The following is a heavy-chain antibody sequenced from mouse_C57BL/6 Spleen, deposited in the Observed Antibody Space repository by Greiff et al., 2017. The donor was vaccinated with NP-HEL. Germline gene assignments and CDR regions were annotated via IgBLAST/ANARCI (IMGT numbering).Heavy chain of an antibody. CDR3: ARLYGSSPRYFDV. J-gene: IGHJ1*03. D-gene: IGHD1-1*01. Sequence: VQLQESGAELVKPGASVKISCKASGYAFSSYWMNWVKQRPGKGLEWIGQIYPGDGDTNYNGKFKGKATLTADKSSSTAYMQLSSLTSEDSAVYFCARLYGSSPRYFDVWGTGTTVTVSS. CDR1: GYAFSSYW. CDR2: IYPGDGDT. V-gene: IGHV1-80*01.